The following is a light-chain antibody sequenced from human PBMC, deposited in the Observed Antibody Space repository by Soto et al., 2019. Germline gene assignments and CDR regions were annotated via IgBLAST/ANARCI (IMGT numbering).Light chain of an antibody. V-gene: IGKV3-20*01. Sequence: EIVLTQSPGTLSLSPGERATLSCRASQSVSSSYLAWYQQKPGQAPRLRIYGASSRATGIPDRFSGSGSGTDFTLTISRLEPEDLAVYYFQQDVSSPNTFGPGTKLEIK. CDR3: QQDVSSPNT. CDR2: GAS. CDR1: QSVSSSY. J-gene: IGKJ2*01.